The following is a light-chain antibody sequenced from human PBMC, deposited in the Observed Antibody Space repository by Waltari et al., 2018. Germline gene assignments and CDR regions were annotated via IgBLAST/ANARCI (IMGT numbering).Light chain of an antibody. J-gene: IGLJ1*01. CDR1: SSDVGGYNY. Sequence: QSALAQPASVSGSPGQSITISCTGTSSDVGGYNYVSWYQQHPGKAPQLLIYAVSNRPSGVSDRFSGSKSGNTASLTISGLQVEDDCDYYCSSYTNTNGPYVFGSGTKVTV. CDR2: AVS. V-gene: IGLV2-14*01. CDR3: SSYTNTNGPYV.